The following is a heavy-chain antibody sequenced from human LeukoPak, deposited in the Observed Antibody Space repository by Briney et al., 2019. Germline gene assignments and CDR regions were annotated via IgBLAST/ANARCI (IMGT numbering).Heavy chain of an antibody. D-gene: IGHD1-26*01. Sequence: PSETLFLTCTVSGGSISSYYWSWIRQPPGKGLEWIGYIYYSGSTNYNPSLKSRVTISVDTSKNQFSLKLSSVTAADTAVYHCARWARGYFDYWGQGTLVTVSS. CDR2: IYYSGST. J-gene: IGHJ4*02. CDR3: ARWARGYFDY. CDR1: GGSISSYY. V-gene: IGHV4-59*01.